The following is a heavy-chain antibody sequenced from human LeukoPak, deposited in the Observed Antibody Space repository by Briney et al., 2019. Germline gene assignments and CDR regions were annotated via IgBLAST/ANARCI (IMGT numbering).Heavy chain of an antibody. CDR2: IIPIFGTA. D-gene: IGHD3-10*01. V-gene: IGHV1-69*05. CDR3: AKGSLYYGSGRGGIYYYHMDV. CDR1: GGTFSSYA. Sequence: SVKLSCKASGGTFSSYAISWVRQAPGQGLEWMGRIIPIFGTANYAQKVQGRVTISTDESTSTAYMELSSLRSEDTAVYYCAKGSLYYGSGRGGIYYYHMDVWGKGTTVTVSS. J-gene: IGHJ6*03.